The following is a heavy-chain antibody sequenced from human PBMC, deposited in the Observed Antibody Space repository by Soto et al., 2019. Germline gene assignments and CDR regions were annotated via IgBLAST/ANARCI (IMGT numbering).Heavy chain of an antibody. CDR1: GYTFTSYG. V-gene: IGHV1-18*01. CDR3: ARDGGVQARFDP. Sequence: QVQLVQSGAEVKKPGASVKVSCKASGYTFTSYGISWVRQAPGQGLEWMGWISAYNGNTNYAQKIQGRVTMTTDTPTSTGYRELRRLRSDDTAVYCCARDGGVQARFDPWGQGALVTVCS. CDR2: ISAYNGNT. J-gene: IGHJ5*02. D-gene: IGHD2-8*02.